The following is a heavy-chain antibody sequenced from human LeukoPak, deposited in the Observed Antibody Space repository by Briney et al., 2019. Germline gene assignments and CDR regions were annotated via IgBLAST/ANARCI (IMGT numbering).Heavy chain of an antibody. CDR3: ARGPPHYGSDY. CDR2: INPHSGDT. Sequence: ASVKVSCKASGYTFTGHDINWVRQAAGQGLEYVGWINPHSGDTGSAQTFQGRVTLTRDTSISTAYMELSSLRYEDTAVYYCARGPPHYGSDYWGQGTLVTVSS. CDR1: GYTFTGHD. D-gene: IGHD4-17*01. J-gene: IGHJ4*02. V-gene: IGHV1-8*01.